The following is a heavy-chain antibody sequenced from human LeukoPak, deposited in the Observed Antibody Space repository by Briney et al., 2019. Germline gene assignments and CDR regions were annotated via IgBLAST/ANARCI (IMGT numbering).Heavy chain of an antibody. J-gene: IGHJ4*02. CDR3: ARVGGNYPIN. D-gene: IGHD1-26*01. CDR2: INPSGGST. Sequence: ASVKVSCKTSGYTFTSNYMLWVRQAPGQGLEWMGIINPSGGSTSYAQKFQGRVTITRDTSTSTVYMELSSLRSDDTAVYCCARVGGNYPINWGQGSLVTVSS. CDR1: GYTFTSNY. V-gene: IGHV1-46*01.